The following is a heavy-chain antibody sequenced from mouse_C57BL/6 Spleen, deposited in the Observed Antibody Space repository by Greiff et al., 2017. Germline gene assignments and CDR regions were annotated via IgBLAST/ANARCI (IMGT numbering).Heavy chain of an antibody. D-gene: IGHD3-2*02. J-gene: IGHJ4*01. CDR2: IYPGSGST. CDR1: GYTFTGYW. V-gene: IGHV1-55*01. CDR3: AKGDSSGYDYAMDY. Sequence: VQLQQPGAELVKPGASVKMSCKASGYTFTGYWITWVKQRPGQGLEWMGDIYPGSGSTNYNEKFKSKATLTVDTSSSTAYMQLSSLTSEDSAVYYCAKGDSSGYDYAMDYWGQGTSVTVSS.